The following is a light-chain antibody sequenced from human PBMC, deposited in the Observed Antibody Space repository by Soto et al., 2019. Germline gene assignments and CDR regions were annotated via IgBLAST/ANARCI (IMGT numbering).Light chain of an antibody. Sequence: EIVMTQSPATLSVSPGERVILSCRASQSVRNNLAWYQQKPGQAPRLLISGISTRATGISARFSGSGSGTEFTLTISSLQSEDFAVYYCQQYNDRPGTFGQGTKVDIK. J-gene: IGKJ1*01. CDR2: GIS. V-gene: IGKV3-15*01. CDR1: QSVRNN. CDR3: QQYNDRPGT.